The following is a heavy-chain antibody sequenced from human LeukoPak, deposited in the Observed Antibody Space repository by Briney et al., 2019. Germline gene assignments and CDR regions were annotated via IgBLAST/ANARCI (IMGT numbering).Heavy chain of an antibody. CDR2: MNPNSGNT. Sequence: ASVKVSCEASGYTFTSYDINWVRQATGQGLEWMGWMNPNSGNTGYAQKFQGRVTMTRNTSISTAYMELSSLRSEDTAVYYCARGYFDSSGYYYFDYWGQGTLVTVSS. V-gene: IGHV1-8*01. J-gene: IGHJ4*02. D-gene: IGHD3-22*01. CDR1: GYTFTSYD. CDR3: ARGYFDSSGYYYFDY.